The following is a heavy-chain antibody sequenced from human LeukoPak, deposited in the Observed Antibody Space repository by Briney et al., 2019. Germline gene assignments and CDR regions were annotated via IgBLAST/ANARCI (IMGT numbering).Heavy chain of an antibody. CDR3: ARHSNWNYPGGVDY. Sequence: PSQTLSLTCTVSGGSISSSSYYWGWIRQPPGKGLEWIGTIYYSGGTYYNPSLKSQITISVGTSKNQFSLKLSSVTATDTAVYYCARHSNWNYPGGVDYWGQGTLVTVSS. CDR2: IYYSGGT. D-gene: IGHD1-7*01. V-gene: IGHV4-39*01. J-gene: IGHJ4*02. CDR1: GGSISSSSYY.